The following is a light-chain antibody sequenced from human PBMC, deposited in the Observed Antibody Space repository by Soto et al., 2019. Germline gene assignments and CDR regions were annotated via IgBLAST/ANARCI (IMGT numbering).Light chain of an antibody. J-gene: IGKJ4*01. CDR3: HQYNSYPLT. V-gene: IGKV1-5*03. CDR1: QSIGSW. Sequence: DIQMTQSPSILSASVGDRVTITCRASQSIGSWLAWYQQKPGQAPNLLIYKASNLESGVPSRFSGSGSGTEFTLTISSLQPDDFATYYCHQYNSYPLTFGGGTKVDIK. CDR2: KAS.